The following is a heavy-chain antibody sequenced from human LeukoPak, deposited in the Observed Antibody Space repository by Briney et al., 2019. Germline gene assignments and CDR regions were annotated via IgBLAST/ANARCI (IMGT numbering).Heavy chain of an antibody. J-gene: IGHJ4*02. CDR3: ARDLSFGSLDF. D-gene: IGHD1-26*01. V-gene: IGHV3-7*01. CDR2: IKQDGTQT. Sequence: GGSLRLSCAGSRFTFTSYWMNWVRQAPGKGLEWVANIKQDGTQTYYVDSVKGRFTISRDMSKNTLNLQMNSLRVEDTAMFYCARDLSFGSLDFRGQGTLVTVSS. CDR1: RFTFTSYW.